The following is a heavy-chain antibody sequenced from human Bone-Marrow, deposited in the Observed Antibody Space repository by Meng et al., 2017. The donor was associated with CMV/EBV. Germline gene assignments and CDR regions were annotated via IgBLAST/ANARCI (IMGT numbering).Heavy chain of an antibody. CDR1: GYTFTGYY. CDR3: ARGPATGDFDY. V-gene: IGHV1-2*02. CDR2: INPNSGGT. J-gene: IGHJ4*02. D-gene: IGHD7-27*01. Sequence: ASVKVSCKASGYTFTGYYMHWVRQAPGQGLEWMEWINPNSGGTKYAQKFQGSVTMARDTSISTAYMELSRLTSVDTAVYYCARGPATGDFDYWGQGTLVTVSS.